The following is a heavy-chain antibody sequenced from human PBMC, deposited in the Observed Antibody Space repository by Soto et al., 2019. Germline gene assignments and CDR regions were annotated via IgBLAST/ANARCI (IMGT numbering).Heavy chain of an antibody. V-gene: IGHV3-30-3*01. CDR1: GFTFSSYD. J-gene: IGHJ4*02. CDR3: ARDTYHYGSGSPLGY. CDR2: ISNDGTKK. D-gene: IGHD3-10*01. Sequence: QVQLVESGGGVVQPGRSLRLSCAASGFTFSSYDMEWVRQAPGKGLEWVAVISNDGTKKYYADSVKGRFTSSRDNSKNTLSLQMNSLRAEDTAVYYCARDTYHYGSGSPLGYWGQGTLVTVSS.